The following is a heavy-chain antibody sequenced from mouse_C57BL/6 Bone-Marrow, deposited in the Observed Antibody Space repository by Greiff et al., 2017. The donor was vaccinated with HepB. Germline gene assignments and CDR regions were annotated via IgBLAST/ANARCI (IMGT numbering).Heavy chain of an antibody. D-gene: IGHD2-1*01. J-gene: IGHJ3*01. CDR2: INPNNGGT. Sequence: VQLQQPGTELVKPGASVKLSCKASGYTFTSYWMHWVKQRPGQGLEWIGNINPNNGGTIYNQKFKGKATLTVDKSSSTAYMELRSLTSEDTAVYYCARFDYGNYGGFAYWGQGTLVTVSA. CDR3: ARFDYGNYGGFAY. V-gene: IGHV1-53*01. CDR1: GYTFTSYW.